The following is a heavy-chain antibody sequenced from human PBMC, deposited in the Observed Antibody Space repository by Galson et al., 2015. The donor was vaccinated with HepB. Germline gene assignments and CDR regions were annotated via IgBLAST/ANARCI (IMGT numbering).Heavy chain of an antibody. V-gene: IGHV3-30*18. CDR2: IFYDGSNK. CDR1: GFTFNNYG. J-gene: IGHJ6*02. D-gene: IGHD3-10*01. CDR3: AKSHGSGSYSYYYGMEV. Sequence: SLRLSCAASGFTFNNYGMHWVRQAPGKGLEWVAIIFYDGSNKNYADSVKGRFTISRDNSKNTLYLQMNSLRAEDTAVYYCAKSHGSGSYSYYYGMEVWGQGTTITVSS.